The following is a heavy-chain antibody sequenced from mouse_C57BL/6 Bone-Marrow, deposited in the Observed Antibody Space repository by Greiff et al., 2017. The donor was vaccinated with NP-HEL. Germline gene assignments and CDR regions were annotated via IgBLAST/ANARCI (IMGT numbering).Heavy chain of an antibody. V-gene: IGHV5-16*01. J-gene: IGHJ4*01. CDR2: INYDGSST. Sequence: EVKLVEPEGGLVQPGSSMKLSCTASGFTFSDYYMAWVRQVPEKGLEWVANINYDGSSTYYLDTLKSRFIISRDNAKTTLYLQMSSLKSEDTATYYCAVESQYYYSMDYWGQGTSVTVSS. CDR3: AVESQYYYSMDY. CDR1: GFTFSDYY.